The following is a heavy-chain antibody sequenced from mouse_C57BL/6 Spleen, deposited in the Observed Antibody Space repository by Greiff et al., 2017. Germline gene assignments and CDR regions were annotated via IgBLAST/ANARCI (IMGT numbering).Heavy chain of an antibody. V-gene: IGHV5-16*01. CDR2: INYDGSST. CDR3: ARGPGFAY. Sequence: EVKLVESEGGLVQPGSSMKLSCTASGFTFSDYYMAWVRQVPEKGLEWVANINYDGSSTYYLDSLKSRFIISRDNAKNILYLQMISLKSEDTATYYCARGPGFAYWGQGTLVTVSA. J-gene: IGHJ3*01. CDR1: GFTFSDYY.